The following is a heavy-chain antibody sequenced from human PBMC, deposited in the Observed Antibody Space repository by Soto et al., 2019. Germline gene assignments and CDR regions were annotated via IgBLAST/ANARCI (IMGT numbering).Heavy chain of an antibody. CDR2: FIPMFGIT. D-gene: IGHD6-19*01. CDR3: ARGSPPPAVYYYGMDV. CDR1: GGTFSSYG. J-gene: IGHJ6*01. V-gene: IGHV1-69*01. Sequence: QVQLVQSGAEVKEPGSSVKVSCKASGGTFSSYGVSWVRQAPGQGLEWMGGFIPMFGITNYAQKLQDRVTITADESTSTAYMELSSLRSEDTAVYYCARGSPPPAVYYYGMDVWGQGTTVTVSS.